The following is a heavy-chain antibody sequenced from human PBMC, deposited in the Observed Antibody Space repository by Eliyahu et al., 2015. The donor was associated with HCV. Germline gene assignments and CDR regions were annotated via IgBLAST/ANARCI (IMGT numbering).Heavy chain of an antibody. D-gene: IGHD3-3*01. V-gene: IGHV3-30*18. CDR2: ISYDGSNK. CDR3: AKAYYDFWSPSY. CDR1: GFIFSNFA. Sequence: QVQLVESGGGVVQPGRSLXXXCAASGFIFSNFAMHWVRQAPGKGLEWVAVISYDGSNKYYADPVKGRFTISRDNSKNSLYVQMNSLRAEDTAVYYCAKAYYDFWSPSYWVQGTLVTVSS. J-gene: IGHJ4*02.